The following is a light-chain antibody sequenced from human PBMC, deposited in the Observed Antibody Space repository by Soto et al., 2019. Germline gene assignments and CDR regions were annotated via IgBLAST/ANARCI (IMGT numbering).Light chain of an antibody. V-gene: IGLV2-8*01. Sequence: QSVLTHPPSSSGSPGQSVTISCTGTSSDVGGYNLVSWYQQHPGKAPQLIIYEVTKRPSGVPDRFSGSKSGNTAALTVAGLQAEDEADYYCSSYADTNHYVFGSGTKLTVL. CDR2: EVT. CDR1: SSDVGGYNL. CDR3: SSYADTNHYV. J-gene: IGLJ1*01.